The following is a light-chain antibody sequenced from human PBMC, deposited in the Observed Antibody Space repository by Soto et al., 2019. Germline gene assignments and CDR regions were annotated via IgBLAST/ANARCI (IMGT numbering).Light chain of an antibody. CDR2: AAS. V-gene: IGKV1-8*01. CDR3: QQYYNYPYS. J-gene: IGKJ2*01. Sequence: AIRMTQSPSSLSASTGDRVTVTCRASQSVGSYLAWYQQKPGAAPKLLIYAASTLHIGVPSRFTGSGYGTDFTLTISCLQSEDFETYYCQQYYNYPYSFGQGTKVDIK. CDR1: QSVGSY.